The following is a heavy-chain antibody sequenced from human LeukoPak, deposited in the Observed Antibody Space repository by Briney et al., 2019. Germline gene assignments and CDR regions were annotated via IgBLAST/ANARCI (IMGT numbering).Heavy chain of an antibody. J-gene: IGHJ4*02. D-gene: IGHD1-26*01. CDR2: ISSSSSYI. Sequence: GGSLRLSCAASGFTFSSYSMNWVRQAPGKGLEWVSSISSSSSYIYYADSVKGRFTISRDNAKNSLYLQMNSLRVEDTAVYYCAREGMRGSYDSYWGQGTLVTVSS. CDR1: GFTFSSYS. CDR3: AREGMRGSYDSY. V-gene: IGHV3-21*01.